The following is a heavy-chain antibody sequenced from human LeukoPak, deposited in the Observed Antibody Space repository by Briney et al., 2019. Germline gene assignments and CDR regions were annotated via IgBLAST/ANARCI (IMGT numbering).Heavy chain of an antibody. D-gene: IGHD1-7*01. V-gene: IGHV3-23*01. CDR1: GFTFNNYA. Sequence: PGGSLRLSCVASGFTFNNYAMTWVRQAPGKGLEWVSAISGSGYSTYYADSVKGRFTISRDNTKNTLYLQMNSLRAEDTAVYYCAVSFYYYYMAVWGKGTTVTVSS. CDR2: ISGSGYST. CDR3: AVSFYYYYMAV. J-gene: IGHJ6*03.